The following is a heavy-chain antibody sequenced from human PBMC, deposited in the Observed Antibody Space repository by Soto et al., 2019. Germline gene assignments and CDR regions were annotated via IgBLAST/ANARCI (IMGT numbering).Heavy chain of an antibody. Sequence: SETLSLTCTVSDGTIASGGYYWNWIRQHPGKGLEWIGYIYYTGSTGYNPSLKSRVTISIDTSKSQFSLKLSSVTAADTAVYYCARDTSRAWYSAAYVFDIWCRGTLV. D-gene: IGHD2-15*01. CDR1: DGTIASGGYY. CDR3: ARDTSRAWYSAAYVFDI. CDR2: IYYTGST. V-gene: IGHV4-31*03. J-gene: IGHJ3*02.